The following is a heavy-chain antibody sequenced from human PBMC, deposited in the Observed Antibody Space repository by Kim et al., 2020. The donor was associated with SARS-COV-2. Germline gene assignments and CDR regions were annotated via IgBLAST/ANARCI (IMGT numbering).Heavy chain of an antibody. J-gene: IGHJ3*02. CDR3: TSGDAHAFDI. Sequence: TSSAESVKGRLSSSRDNAKSTLYLQMNSLRAEDTAVYYCTSGDAHAFDIGGQGTMVTVSS. CDR2: T. V-gene: IGHV3-74*01. D-gene: IGHD3-10*01.